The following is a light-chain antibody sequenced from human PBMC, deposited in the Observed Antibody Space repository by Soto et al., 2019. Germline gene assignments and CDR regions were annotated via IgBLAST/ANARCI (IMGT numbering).Light chain of an antibody. CDR2: DVS. J-gene: IGKJ2*01. CDR1: QGINNW. Sequence: DLQMTQSPSTLSAFVGDRVTITCRATQGINNWLAWYQQKPGKAPRLLIYDVSTLQTGVPSRFSGRGSGTDATLIISSLQPDDVATYYCQQYFKYPVTFGRGTKVEIK. V-gene: IGKV1-5*01. CDR3: QQYFKYPVT.